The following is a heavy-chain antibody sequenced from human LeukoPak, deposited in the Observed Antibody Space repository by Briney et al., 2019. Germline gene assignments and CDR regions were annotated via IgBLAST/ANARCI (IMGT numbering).Heavy chain of an antibody. Sequence: ASVKVSCKASGYTFTSYDINWVRQATGQGLEWMGWMNPNSGNTGYAQKFQGRVTMTRNTSISTAYMELSSLRSEDTAVYYCARSDVDTAMENYYYYMDVWGKGTTVTISS. J-gene: IGHJ6*03. V-gene: IGHV1-8*01. CDR3: ARSDVDTAMENYYYYMDV. CDR1: GYTFTSYD. CDR2: MNPNSGNT. D-gene: IGHD5-18*01.